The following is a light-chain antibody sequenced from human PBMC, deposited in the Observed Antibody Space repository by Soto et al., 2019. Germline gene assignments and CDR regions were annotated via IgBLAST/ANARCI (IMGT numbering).Light chain of an antibody. CDR2: KAS. CDR3: QLSRT. V-gene: IGKV1-5*03. J-gene: IGKJ1*01. Sequence: DIQMTQSPSTLSASVGDRVTSTCRASQSISSWLAWYQQKPGKAPKLLIYKASSLESGVPSRFSGSGSGTEFTLTISSLQPDDFATYYCQLSRTLGQGTEVEIK. CDR1: QSISSW.